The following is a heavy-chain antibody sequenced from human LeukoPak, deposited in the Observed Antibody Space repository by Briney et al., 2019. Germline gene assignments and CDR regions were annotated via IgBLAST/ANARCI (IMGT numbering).Heavy chain of an antibody. CDR2: RYYSGST. V-gene: IGHV4-39*01. D-gene: IGHD2-2*03. CDR1: GGSISNYY. CDR3: ASLDIVVVPAALDY. Sequence: SETLSLTCTVSGGSISNYYWGWIRQPPGKGPEWIGIRYYSGSTYYNPSLKSRVTISVDTSKNQFSLKLSSVTAADTAVYYCASLDIVVVPAALDYWGQGTLVTVSS. J-gene: IGHJ4*02.